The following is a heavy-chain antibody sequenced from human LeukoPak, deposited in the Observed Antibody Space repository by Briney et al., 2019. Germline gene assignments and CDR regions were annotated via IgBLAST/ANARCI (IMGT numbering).Heavy chain of an antibody. CDR2: INSGGST. V-gene: IGHV3-53*01. Sequence: GGSLRLSCAASDFTVSSNYMSWVRQAPGKGLEWVSTINSGGSTYYTDSVRGRFTISRDNSRNTLYLQMSSLRVDEDTAVYYCAKYRSGRVAGAGNWCFDLWGRGTLVTVSS. D-gene: IGHD6-19*01. J-gene: IGHJ2*01. CDR1: DFTVSSNY. CDR3: AKYRSGRVAGAGNWCFDL.